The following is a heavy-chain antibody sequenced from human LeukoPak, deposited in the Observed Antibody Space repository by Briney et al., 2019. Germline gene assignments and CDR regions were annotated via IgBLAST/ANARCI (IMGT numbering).Heavy chain of an antibody. Sequence: GGSLRLSCAASGFTFSSYAMSWVRQAPGKGLEWVSTISSSGDSIYYADSVKGRVSISRDISRNTLYLQMNSLRAEDTAVYYCATRFYTVTAYWCFDLWGRGTLVTVSS. CDR3: ATRFYTVTAYWCFDL. J-gene: IGHJ2*01. V-gene: IGHV3-23*01. CDR2: ISSSGDSI. CDR1: GFTFSSYA. D-gene: IGHD4-17*01.